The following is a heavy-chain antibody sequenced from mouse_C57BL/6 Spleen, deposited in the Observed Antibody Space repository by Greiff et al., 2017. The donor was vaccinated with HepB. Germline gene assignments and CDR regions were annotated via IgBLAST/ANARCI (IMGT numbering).Heavy chain of an antibody. CDR1: GYAFSSSW. CDR3: AREGLLQAMDY. Sequence: QVQLQQSGPELVKPGASVKISCKASGYAFSSSWMNWVKQRPGKGLEWIGRIYPGDGDTNYNGKFKGKATLTADKSSSTPYMQLSSLTSEDSAVYFCAREGLLQAMDYWGQGTSVTVSS. CDR2: IYPGDGDT. D-gene: IGHD2-3*01. V-gene: IGHV1-82*01. J-gene: IGHJ4*01.